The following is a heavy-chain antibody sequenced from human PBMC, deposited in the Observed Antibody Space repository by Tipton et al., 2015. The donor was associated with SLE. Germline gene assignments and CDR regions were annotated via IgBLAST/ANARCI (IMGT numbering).Heavy chain of an antibody. Sequence: TLSLTCTVSGGSISSGGYFWSWIRQHPGKGLEWLGYIYSSGTTYYNPSLLSRVSMSVDTSKNQFSLTMRSVTAADTAVYYCATEGSGSSSTDYWGQGILVTVSS. D-gene: IGHD3-10*01. CDR2: IYSSGTT. V-gene: IGHV4-31*03. J-gene: IGHJ4*02. CDR1: GGSISSGGYF. CDR3: ATEGSGSSSTDY.